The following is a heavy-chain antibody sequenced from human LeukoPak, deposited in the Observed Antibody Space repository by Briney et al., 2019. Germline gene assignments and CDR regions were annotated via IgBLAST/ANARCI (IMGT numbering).Heavy chain of an antibody. CDR3: ARGIMTPYYMDV. V-gene: IGHV3-21*01. J-gene: IGHJ6*03. D-gene: IGHD3-16*01. CDR2: ISSSSSYI. Sequence: GGSLRLSCAASGFTLSSYSMNWVRQAPGKGLEWVSFISSSSSYIYYADSVKGRFTISRDNAKNSLYLQMNSLRAEDTAVYYCARGIMTPYYMDVWGKGTTVTVSS. CDR1: GFTLSSYS.